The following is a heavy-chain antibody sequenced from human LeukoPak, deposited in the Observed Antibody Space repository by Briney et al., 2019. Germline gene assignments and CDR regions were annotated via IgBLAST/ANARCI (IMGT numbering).Heavy chain of an antibody. V-gene: IGHV3-48*03. CDR3: AELGITMIGGV. CDR2: ISSSGSTI. Sequence: GGSLRLSCAASGFTFSSYAMNWVRQAPGKGLEWVSYISSSGSTIYYADSVKGRFTISRDNAKNSLYLQMNSLGAEDTAVYYCAELGITMIGGVWGKGTTVTISS. CDR1: GFTFSSYA. D-gene: IGHD3-10*02. J-gene: IGHJ6*04.